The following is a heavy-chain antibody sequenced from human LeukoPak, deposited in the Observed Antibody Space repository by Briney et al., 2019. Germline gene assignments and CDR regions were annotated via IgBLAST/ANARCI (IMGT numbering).Heavy chain of an antibody. CDR2: IYYTGST. CDR3: ARMAGYSNFYYYYGMDV. D-gene: IGHD6-13*01. Sequence: PSETLSLTCTVSGGSISSYYWSWIRQPPGKGLEWIGYIYYTGSTYYNPSLKSRVTISVDTSKNQFSLRLTSVTAADTAVYYCARMAGYSNFYYYYGMDVWGQGTTVTVSS. J-gene: IGHJ6*02. CDR1: GGSISSYY. V-gene: IGHV4-59*01.